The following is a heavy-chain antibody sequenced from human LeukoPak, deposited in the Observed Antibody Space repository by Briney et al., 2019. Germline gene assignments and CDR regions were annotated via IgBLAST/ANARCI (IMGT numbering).Heavy chain of an antibody. CDR1: GFTFSSYS. D-gene: IGHD3-10*01. Sequence: GGSLRLSCAASGFTFSSYSMNWVRQAPGKGLEWVGRIKSKTDGGTTDYAAPVKGRFTISRDDSKNTLYLQMNSLKTEDTAVYYCTTVEYGSGSYIGTYYFDYWGQGTLVTVSS. CDR2: IKSKTDGGTT. CDR3: TTVEYGSGSYIGTYYFDY. J-gene: IGHJ4*02. V-gene: IGHV3-15*07.